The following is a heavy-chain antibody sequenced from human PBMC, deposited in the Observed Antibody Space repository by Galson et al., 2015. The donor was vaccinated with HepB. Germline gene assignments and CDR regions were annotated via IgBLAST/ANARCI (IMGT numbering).Heavy chain of an antibody. CDR3: ARAQAPDYGNDIRGDCFYGMDV. J-gene: IGHJ6*02. CDR1: GFTVSSNY. D-gene: IGHD4-11*01. V-gene: IGHV3-53*01. CDR2: IYSGGST. Sequence: SLRLSCAASGFTVSSNYISWVRQAPGKGLEWVSVIYSGGSTYYAASVKGRFTISRDNSKNTLYLQMNSLRAEDTAVYYCARAQAPDYGNDIRGDCFYGMDVWGQGTTVTVSS.